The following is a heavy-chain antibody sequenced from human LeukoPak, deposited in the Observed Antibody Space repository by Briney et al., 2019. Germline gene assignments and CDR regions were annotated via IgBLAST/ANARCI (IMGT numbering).Heavy chain of an antibody. Sequence: GGSLRLSCAASGFTFSSYAMSWVRQAPGKGLEWVSAITGGGGSTYYADSVKGRFTISRDNSKNTLYLQMNSLRAEDTAEYYCAEGYAVADFYFDXWXQGTLVTVSS. CDR1: GFTFSSYA. CDR2: ITGGGGST. V-gene: IGHV3-23*01. D-gene: IGHD6-19*01. CDR3: AEGYAVADFYFDX. J-gene: IGHJ4*02.